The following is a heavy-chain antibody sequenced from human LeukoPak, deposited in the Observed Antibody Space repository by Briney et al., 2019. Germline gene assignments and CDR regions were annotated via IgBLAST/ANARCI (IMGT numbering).Heavy chain of an antibody. V-gene: IGHV3-23*01. CDR3: ARLARGVWGSYRPFDP. CDR2: ISGSGGST. D-gene: IGHD3-16*02. Sequence: GGSLRLSCAASGFTFSSYAMSWVRQAPGKGLEWVSAISGSGGSTYYADSVKGRFTISRDNSKNTLYLQMNSRRAEDTAVYYCARLARGVWGSYRPFDPWGQGTLVTVSS. J-gene: IGHJ5*02. CDR1: GFTFSSYA.